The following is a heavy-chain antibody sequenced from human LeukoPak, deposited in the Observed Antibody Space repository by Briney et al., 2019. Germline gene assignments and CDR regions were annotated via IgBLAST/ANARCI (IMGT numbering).Heavy chain of an antibody. CDR3: VRDGNRGYDMDV. D-gene: IGHD3-10*01. Sequence: GGSLRLSCATSGFTLRYYQMNWVRQAPGKGLEWVSYINVVNGAIYYADSVKGRFTISGDIATNSVYLQMNSLRAEDMALYYYVRDGNRGYDMDVWGQGTAVTVSS. CDR1: GFTLRYYQ. CDR2: INVVNGAI. V-gene: IGHV3-48*01. J-gene: IGHJ6*02.